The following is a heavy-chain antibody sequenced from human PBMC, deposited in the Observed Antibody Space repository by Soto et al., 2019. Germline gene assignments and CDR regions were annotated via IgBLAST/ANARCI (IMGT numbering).Heavy chain of an antibody. J-gene: IGHJ6*02. D-gene: IGHD3-22*01. CDR2: KYPTDGET. V-gene: IGHV5-51*01. CDR1: GYSFSSYW. Sequence: PGESLKISCKGSGYSFSSYWIAWVRQKPGKGLEWMGIIHAGDSEIVKGLEWMGIKYPTDGETRYSPSFQGQVTISADKSISTAYLQWSSLKASDTAMYYCARRNYYNRDGMDVWGQGTTVTVSS. CDR3: ARRNYYNRDGMDV.